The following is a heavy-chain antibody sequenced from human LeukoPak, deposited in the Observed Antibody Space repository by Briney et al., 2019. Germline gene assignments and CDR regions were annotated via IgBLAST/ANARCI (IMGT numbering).Heavy chain of an antibody. CDR3: AREGIDY. J-gene: IGHJ4*02. Sequence: TGGSLRLSCAASGFTFSSYEMNWVRQTPGRGLEWLSYISSGGSTVYYADSVKGRFTISRDNAKNSLYLQMNSLSAEDTAVYHCAREGIDYWGQGTLVTVSS. CDR2: ISSGGSTV. D-gene: IGHD3-10*01. CDR1: GFTFSSYE. V-gene: IGHV3-48*03.